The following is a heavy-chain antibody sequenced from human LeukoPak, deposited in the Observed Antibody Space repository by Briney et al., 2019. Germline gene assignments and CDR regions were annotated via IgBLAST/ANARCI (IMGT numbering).Heavy chain of an antibody. V-gene: IGHV3-30*02. CDR3: AKDLPPHLTIFGVVTAYGGFDY. Sequence: GGSLRLSXAASGFTFSSYGMHWVRQAPGKGLEWVAFIRYDGSNKYYADSVKGRFTISRDNSKNTLYLQMNSLRAEDTAVYYCAKDLPPHLTIFGVVTAYGGFDYWGQGTLVTVSS. J-gene: IGHJ4*02. CDR1: GFTFSSYG. D-gene: IGHD3-3*01. CDR2: IRYDGSNK.